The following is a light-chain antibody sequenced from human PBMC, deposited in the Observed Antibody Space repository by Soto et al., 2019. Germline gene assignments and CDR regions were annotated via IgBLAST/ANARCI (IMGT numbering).Light chain of an antibody. Sequence: EIVLTQSLGTLSLSPGERATLSCRASQSVSNNNLAWYQQKPGQAPRLLISDASTRATGIPARFSGSGSGTEFTLTVSSLQSEDFAVYYCQQYIKWPITFGQGTRLEIK. CDR1: QSVSNN. CDR3: QQYIKWPIT. CDR2: DAS. J-gene: IGKJ5*01. V-gene: IGKV3-15*01.